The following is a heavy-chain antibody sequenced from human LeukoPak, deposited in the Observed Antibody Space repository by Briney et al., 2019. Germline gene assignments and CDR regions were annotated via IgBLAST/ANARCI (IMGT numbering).Heavy chain of an antibody. J-gene: IGHJ5*02. Sequence: PSETLSLTCTVSGGSISSSSYNWAWIRQPPGKGLEWIGNIDNIGSTYYNPSLQSRVTISVDKSKDQLSLKLNSVTAADTAMYYCARPPGIAAAWFDPWGQGTLLTVSS. V-gene: IGHV4-39*01. CDR2: IDNIGST. D-gene: IGHD6-13*01. CDR1: GGSISSSSYN. CDR3: ARPPGIAAAWFDP.